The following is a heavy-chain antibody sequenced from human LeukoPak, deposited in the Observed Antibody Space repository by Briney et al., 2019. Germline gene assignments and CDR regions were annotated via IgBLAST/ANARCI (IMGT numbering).Heavy chain of an antibody. D-gene: IGHD2-2*01. V-gene: IGHV3-11*01. CDR2: ISSSGSTI. CDR3: ARDWGYCSSTSCYGRDYGTDV. Sequence: GGSLRLSCAASGFTFSDYYMSWIRQAPGKGLEWVSYISSSGSTIYYADSVKGRFTISRDNAKNSLYLQMNSLRAEDTAVYYCARDWGYCSSTSCYGRDYGTDVWGQGTTVTVSS. J-gene: IGHJ6*02. CDR1: GFTFSDYY.